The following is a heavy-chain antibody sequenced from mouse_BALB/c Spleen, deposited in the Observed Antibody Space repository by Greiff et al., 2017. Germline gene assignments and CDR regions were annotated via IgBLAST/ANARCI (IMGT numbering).Heavy chain of an antibody. V-gene: IGHV1S56*01. D-gene: IGHD3-1*01. CDR2: IYPGNVNT. J-gene: IGHJ3*01. CDR1: GYTFTSYY. Sequence: QVQLQQSGPELVKPGASVRISCKASGYTFTSYYIHWVKQRPGQGLEWIGWIYPGNVNTKYNEKFKGKATLTADKSSSTAYMQLSSLTSEDSAVYFCARSAARAWFAYWGQGTLVTVSA. CDR3: ARSAARAWFAY.